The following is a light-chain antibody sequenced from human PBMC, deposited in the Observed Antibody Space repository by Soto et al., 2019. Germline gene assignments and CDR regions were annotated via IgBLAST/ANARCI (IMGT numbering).Light chain of an antibody. V-gene: IGKV3-20*01. CDR1: QSVRARY. CDR2: GAS. J-gene: IGKJ1*01. Sequence: EIVLTQSPGTLSLSPGERATLSCRASQSVRARYVAWYRRKPGQAPRLLIYGASNRATDIPVRFSASGSGTVFTLTITRLELEDSAVYICQQYAVSPPTFGLGTKVEFK. CDR3: QQYAVSPPT.